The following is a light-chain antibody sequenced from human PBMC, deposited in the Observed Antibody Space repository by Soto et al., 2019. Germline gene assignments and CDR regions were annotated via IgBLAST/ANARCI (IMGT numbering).Light chain of an antibody. J-gene: IGKJ4*01. CDR1: QGISSY. CDR3: QQLNTYPLT. V-gene: IGKV1-9*01. Sequence: DIPLTQSPSFLSASVGDRVTITCRASQGISSYLAWYQQKPGKAPKVLIYAASTFQSGVPSRFSGSGSGTEFTLTISSLQPEDFATYYCQQLNTYPLTFGGGTKVEIK. CDR2: AAS.